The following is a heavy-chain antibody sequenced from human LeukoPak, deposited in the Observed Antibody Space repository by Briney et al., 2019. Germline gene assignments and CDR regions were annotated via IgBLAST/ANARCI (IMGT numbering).Heavy chain of an antibody. CDR1: GGTFSSYA. D-gene: IGHD3-16*02. Sequence: SVKVSCKASGGTFSSYAISWVRQAPGQGLEWMGGIIPIFGTANYAQKFQGRVTITADKSTSTAYMELSSLRSEDTAVYYCARGLYDYVWGSYRYKYYFDYWGQGTLVTVSS. V-gene: IGHV1-69*06. CDR2: IIPIFGTA. CDR3: ARGLYDYVWGSYRYKYYFDY. J-gene: IGHJ4*02.